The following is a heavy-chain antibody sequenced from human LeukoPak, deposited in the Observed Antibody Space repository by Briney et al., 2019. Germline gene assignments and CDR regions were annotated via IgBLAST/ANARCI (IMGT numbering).Heavy chain of an antibody. V-gene: IGHV4-59*01. J-gene: IGHJ5*02. CDR2: IHYTGST. CDR3: ARGRYSAGDNWFDP. Sequence: PSETLALTCTVSGGSITSSYWSWIRQSPGKGLEWIGYIHYTGSTNYNPSLKSRVTMLIDTSKNQFSLKLSSVTAADTAVYYCARGRYSAGDNWFDPWGQGTLVTVSS. D-gene: IGHD3-9*01. CDR1: GGSITSSY.